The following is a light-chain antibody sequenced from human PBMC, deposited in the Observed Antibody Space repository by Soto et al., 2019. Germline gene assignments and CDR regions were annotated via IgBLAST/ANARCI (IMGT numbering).Light chain of an antibody. CDR3: QQANTFALT. CDR2: GAS. Sequence: EIVMTQSPATLSVSPGERATLSCRASQSVSSNLAWYQQKPGQAPRLLIYGASTRATGIPARFSGSGSGTDFTLTISSLQPEDFATYYCQQANTFALTFGGGTKVDIK. CDR1: QSVSSN. J-gene: IGKJ4*01. V-gene: IGKV3-15*01.